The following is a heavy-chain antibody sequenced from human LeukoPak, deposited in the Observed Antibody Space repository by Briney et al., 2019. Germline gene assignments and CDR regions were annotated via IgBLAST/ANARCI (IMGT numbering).Heavy chain of an antibody. V-gene: IGHV1-69*04. J-gene: IGHJ5*02. Sequence: ASVKVSCKASGGTFSSYTISWVRQAPGQGLEWMGRIIPILGIANYAQKFQGRVTITADKSTSTAYMELSSLRSEDTAVYYCARDDGGYSYALNWFDPWGQGTLVTVSS. CDR1: GGTFSSYT. CDR2: IIPILGIA. D-gene: IGHD5-18*01. CDR3: ARDDGGYSYALNWFDP.